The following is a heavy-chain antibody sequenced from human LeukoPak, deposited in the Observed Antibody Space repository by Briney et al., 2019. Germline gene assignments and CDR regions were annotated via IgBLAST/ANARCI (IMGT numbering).Heavy chain of an antibody. CDR1: GFTFSSYS. V-gene: IGHV3-21*01. D-gene: IGHD3-22*01. CDR3: ARPLSQDYYDSSGYYYAFDI. Sequence: AGGSLRLSCAASGFTFSSYSMNWVRQAPGKGLEWVSSIGSSSSYIYYADSVKGRFTISRDNAKNSLYLQMNSLRAEDTAVYYCARPLSQDYYDSSGYYYAFDIWGQGTMVTVSS. J-gene: IGHJ3*02. CDR2: IGSSSSYI.